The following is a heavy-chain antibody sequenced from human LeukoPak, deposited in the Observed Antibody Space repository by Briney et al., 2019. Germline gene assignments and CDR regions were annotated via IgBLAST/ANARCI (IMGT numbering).Heavy chain of an antibody. CDR1: GFTFSSYA. D-gene: IGHD3-10*01. CDR2: ISYDGSNK. CDR3: ARGSYSGLSHDY. Sequence: GGSLRLSCAASGFTFSSYAMHWVRQAPGKGLEWVAVISYDGSNKYYADSVKGQFTISRDNSKNTLYLQMNSLRAEDTAVYYCARGSYSGLSHDYWGQGTLVTVSS. V-gene: IGHV3-30-3*01. J-gene: IGHJ4*02.